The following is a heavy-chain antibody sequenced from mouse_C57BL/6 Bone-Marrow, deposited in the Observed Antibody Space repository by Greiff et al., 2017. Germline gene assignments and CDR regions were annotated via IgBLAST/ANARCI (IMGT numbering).Heavy chain of an antibody. CDR3: ADSNSVYYAMDY. V-gene: IGHV1-58*01. D-gene: IGHD2-5*01. CDR1: GYTFTSYG. J-gene: IGHJ4*01. Sequence: EVKVVESGAELVRPGSSVKMSCKTSGYTFTSYGINWVKQRPGQGLEWIGYIYIGNGYTEYNEKFKGKATLTSDTSSSTAYMQLSSLTSEDSAIYFCADSNSVYYAMDYWGQGTSVTVSS. CDR2: IYIGNGYT.